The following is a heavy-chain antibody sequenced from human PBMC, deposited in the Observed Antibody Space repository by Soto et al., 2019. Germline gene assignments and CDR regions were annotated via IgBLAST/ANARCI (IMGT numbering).Heavy chain of an antibody. J-gene: IGHJ6*02. CDR1: GFTFSRSA. CDR3: ARDLPLYSYGENYYGMDV. Sequence: GGSLRLSCAASGFTFSRSAISWVRQAPGKGLEWVSLISGSGGTTFFADSVKGRFTMSRDNSKNTLYVQMNSLRAEDTAVYYCARDLPLYSYGENYYGMDVWGQGTTVTVSS. D-gene: IGHD5-18*01. V-gene: IGHV3-23*01. CDR2: ISGSGGTT.